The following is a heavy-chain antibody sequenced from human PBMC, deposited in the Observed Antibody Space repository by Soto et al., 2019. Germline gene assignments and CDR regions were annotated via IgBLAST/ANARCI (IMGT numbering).Heavy chain of an antibody. V-gene: IGHV1-18*01. D-gene: IGHD5-18*01. CDR3: ARDVGYGLIDY. Sequence: GASVKVSCKASGYTFTSYGISWVRQAPGQGLEWMGWINAYNGNTNYAQKLQGRVTITSDTSTSTAYMELRSLRSDDTAVYYCARDVGYGLIDYWGQGTLVTVAS. J-gene: IGHJ4*02. CDR1: GYTFTSYG. CDR2: INAYNGNT.